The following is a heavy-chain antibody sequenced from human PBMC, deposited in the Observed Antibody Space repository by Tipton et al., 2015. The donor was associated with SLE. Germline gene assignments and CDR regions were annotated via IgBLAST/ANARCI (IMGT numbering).Heavy chain of an antibody. D-gene: IGHD7-27*01. V-gene: IGHV3-7*04. Sequence: SLRLSCAASGFTFSGYWMTWVRQAPGKGLEWVANIKQDGTERYYVDSVEGRFTIFRDNAKNSLFLQMNTLRAEDTAVYYCARVEIHGLNWGGGTFDYWGQGTLVTVSS. CDR1: GFTFSGYW. CDR3: ARVEIHGLNWGGGTFDY. CDR2: IKQDGTER. J-gene: IGHJ4*02.